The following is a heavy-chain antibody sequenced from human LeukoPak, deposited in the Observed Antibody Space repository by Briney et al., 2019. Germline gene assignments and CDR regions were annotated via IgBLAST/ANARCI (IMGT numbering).Heavy chain of an antibody. CDR3: ARDGDAYYYDSSGYPDY. V-gene: IGHV1-2*02. CDR2: INPNSGGT. CDR1: GYTFTGYY. J-gene: IGHJ4*02. D-gene: IGHD3-22*01. Sequence: ASVKVSCKASGYTFTGYYMHWVRQAPGQGLEWMGWINPNSGGTNYAQKFQGRVTMTRDTSISTAYMELSRLRSDDTAVYYCARDGDAYYYDSSGYPDYWGQGTLVPVSS.